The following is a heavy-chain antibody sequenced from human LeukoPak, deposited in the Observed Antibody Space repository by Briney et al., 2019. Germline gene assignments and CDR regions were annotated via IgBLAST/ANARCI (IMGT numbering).Heavy chain of an antibody. CDR1: GFTFNSYW. V-gene: IGHV3-7*03. CDR2: INQDGSEK. CDR3: AKDMGYGGTTIFGVVPDPFQH. Sequence: GGSLRLSCAASGFTFNSYWMGWVRQAPGKGLEWVANINQDGSEKYYVDSVKGRFTISRDNAKNSLYLQMNSLRAEDTALYYCAKDMGYGGTTIFGVVPDPFQHWGQGTLVTVSS. J-gene: IGHJ1*01. D-gene: IGHD3-3*01.